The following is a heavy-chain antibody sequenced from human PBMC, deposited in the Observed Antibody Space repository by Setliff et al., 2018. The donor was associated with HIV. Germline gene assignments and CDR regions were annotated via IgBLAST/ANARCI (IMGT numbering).Heavy chain of an antibody. V-gene: IGHV4-4*02. CDR1: GGSISSSNW. Sequence: PSETLSLTCAVFGGSISSSNWWSWVRQPPGKGLEWIGEIYHGGSTNYNPSLKSRVTISVDKSNNQFSLKLSSVTAADTAVYYCALRDSSGWYNYFMDVWGKGTTVTVSS. CDR2: IYHGGST. J-gene: IGHJ6*03. CDR3: ALRDSSGWYNYFMDV. D-gene: IGHD6-19*01.